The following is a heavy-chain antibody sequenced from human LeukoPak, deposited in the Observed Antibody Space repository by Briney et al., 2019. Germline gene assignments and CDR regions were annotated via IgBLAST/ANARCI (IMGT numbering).Heavy chain of an antibody. CDR1: GYTFTGYY. CDR3: ARGPHRSADAFDI. D-gene: IGHD1-14*01. CDR2: INPNSGGT. J-gene: IGHJ3*02. V-gene: IGHV1-2*02. Sequence: ASVKVSCKASGYTFTGYYMHWVRQAPGQGLEWMGWINPNSGGTNYAQKFQGRVTMTRDTSISTAYMELRSLRSDDTAVYYCARGPHRSADAFDIWGQGTMVTVSS.